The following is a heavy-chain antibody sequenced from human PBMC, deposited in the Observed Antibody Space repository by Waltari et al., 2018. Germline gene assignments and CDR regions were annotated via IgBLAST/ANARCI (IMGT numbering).Heavy chain of an antibody. Sequence: HLQLQEEPGPGLVKPSETPSLTCTLSVVSISRSSRFRAWIRQPPGKGLEWIGNIYYTGTTFYNPSLKSRVVISVETSKNHFSRRLTSVTAADTAVYYCVVMSSCSGGICYSGIDPWGQGTLVIVSS. D-gene: IGHD2-15*01. CDR3: VVMSSCSGGICYSGIDP. CDR1: VVSISRSSRF. V-gene: IGHV4-39*05. J-gene: IGHJ5*02. CDR2: IYYTGTT.